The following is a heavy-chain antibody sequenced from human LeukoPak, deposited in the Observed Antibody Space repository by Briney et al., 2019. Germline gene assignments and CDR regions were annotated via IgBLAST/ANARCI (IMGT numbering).Heavy chain of an antibody. CDR1: GFTFGDYW. J-gene: IGHJ3*01. CDR3: ARIQRDGAFDV. Sequence: GGSLRLSYVASGFTFGDYWMTWVRQAPGKGLEWVAVISYDGSKKHYADSLKGRFTISRDNSKNTLYLQMNGLRPEDTAVYYCARIQRDGAFDVWGQGTMVTVSS. V-gene: IGHV3-30-3*01. CDR2: ISYDGSKK. D-gene: IGHD2-2*01.